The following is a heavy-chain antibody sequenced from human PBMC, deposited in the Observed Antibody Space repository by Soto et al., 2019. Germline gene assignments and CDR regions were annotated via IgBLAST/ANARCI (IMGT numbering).Heavy chain of an antibody. CDR2: IYYSGST. D-gene: IGHD3-22*01. CDR1: GGSVSSGSYY. J-gene: IGHJ6*02. CDR3: ARASGFIGNYYGMDV. Sequence: SETLSLTCTVSGGSVSSGSYYWSWIRQPPGKGLEWIGYIYYSGSTNYNPSLKSRVTISVDTSKNQFSLKLSSVTAADTAVYYCARASGFIGNYYGMDVRGQGTTVTGSS. V-gene: IGHV4-61*01.